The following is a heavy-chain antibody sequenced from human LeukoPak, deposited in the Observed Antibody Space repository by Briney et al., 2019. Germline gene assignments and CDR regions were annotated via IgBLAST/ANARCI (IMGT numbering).Heavy chain of an antibody. D-gene: IGHD1-26*01. CDR3: ARDLRIVGATFDY. CDR2: IYSGGST. CDR1: GFTVSSNY. V-gene: IGHV3-66*01. J-gene: IGHJ4*02. Sequence: PGGSLRLSCAASGFTVSSNYMSWVRQAPGKGLEWVSVIYSGGSTYYADSVKGRFTISRDNSKNTLYLQMNSLRAEDTAVYYCARDLRIVGATFDYWGQGTLVTVSS.